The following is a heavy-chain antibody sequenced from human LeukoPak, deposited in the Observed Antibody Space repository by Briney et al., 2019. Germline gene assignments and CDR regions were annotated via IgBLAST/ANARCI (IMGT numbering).Heavy chain of an antibody. CDR2: IKQDGSEK. CDR3: ARDRMSIAAAATFDY. V-gene: IGHV3-7*01. D-gene: IGHD6-13*01. CDR1: GFTFSSYW. Sequence: GGSLRLSCAASGFTFSSYWMSWVRQAPGKGLEWVANIKQDGSEKYYVDSVKGRFTISRDNAKNSLYLQMNSLRAEDTAVYYCARDRMSIAAAATFDYWGQGTLVTVSS. J-gene: IGHJ4*02.